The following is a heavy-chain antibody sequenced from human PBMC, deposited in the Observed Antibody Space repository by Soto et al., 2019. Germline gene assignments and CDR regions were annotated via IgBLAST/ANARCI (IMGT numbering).Heavy chain of an antibody. V-gene: IGHV3-48*02. D-gene: IGHD2-15*01. J-gene: IGHJ6*02. CDR1: GFSFSRYN. CDR2: ISSSGVTK. Sequence: GGSLRLSCEASGFSFSRYNMNWVRQAPGKGLEWVAYISSSGVTKYYADSVKGRFTISRDNANNSLSLQVNSLRDEDTAVYYCARDAGLIAAKNGVDVWGQGTTVTVSS. CDR3: ARDAGLIAAKNGVDV.